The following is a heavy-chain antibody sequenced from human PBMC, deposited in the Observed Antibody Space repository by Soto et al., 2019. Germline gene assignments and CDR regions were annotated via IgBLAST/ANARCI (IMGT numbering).Heavy chain of an antibody. Sequence: SETLSLTCAVSGGSISSSNWWSWVRQPPGKGLEWIGEIYHSGSTNYNPSLKSRVTISVDKSKNQFSLKLSSVTAADTAVYYCARGRKVEKATITGGNYYYYGMDVWGQGTTVTVSS. CDR1: GGSISSSNW. V-gene: IGHV4-4*02. CDR2: IYHSGST. J-gene: IGHJ6*02. CDR3: ARGRKVEKATITGGNYYYYGMDV. D-gene: IGHD5-12*01.